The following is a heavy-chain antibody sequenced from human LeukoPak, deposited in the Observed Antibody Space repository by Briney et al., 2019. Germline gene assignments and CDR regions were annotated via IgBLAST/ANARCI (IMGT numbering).Heavy chain of an antibody. CDR2: IHYSGST. CDR1: GGFISSPY. D-gene: IGHD6-13*01. Sequence: SETLSLTCTVSGGFISSPYWSWIRQPPEKGLEWIGYIHYSGSTNYNPSLESRATISLDTSKSQFSLKLSSVTAADTAIYYCARGYSSSWYYFDYWGQGTLVTVSS. V-gene: IGHV4-59*08. CDR3: ARGYSSSWYYFDY. J-gene: IGHJ4*02.